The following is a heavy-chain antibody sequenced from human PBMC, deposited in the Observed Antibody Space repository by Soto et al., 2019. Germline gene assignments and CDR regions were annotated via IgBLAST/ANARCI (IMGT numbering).Heavy chain of an antibody. J-gene: IGHJ6*02. CDR3: ARPSRNYSGSYYCYYGMDV. CDR2: IIPIFGTA. V-gene: IGHV1-69*06. CDR1: GGTFSSYA. D-gene: IGHD1-26*01. Sequence: GASVKVSCKASGGTFSSYAISWVRQAPGQGLEWMGGIIPIFGTANYAQKFQGRVTITADKSTSTAYMELSSLRSEDTAVYYCARPSRNYSGSYYCYYGMDVWGQGTTVTVSS.